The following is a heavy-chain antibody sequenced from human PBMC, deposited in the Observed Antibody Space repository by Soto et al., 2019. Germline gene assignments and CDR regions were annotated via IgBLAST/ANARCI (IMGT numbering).Heavy chain of an antibody. CDR3: ARRGSYGDYYYYGMDV. V-gene: IGHV4-34*01. CDR1: GGSFSGYY. D-gene: IGHD4-17*01. J-gene: IGHJ6*02. CDR2: INHSGST. Sequence: PSETLSLTCAVYGGSFSGYYWSWIRQPPGKGLEWIGEINHSGSTNYNPSLKSRVTISVDTSKNQFSLKLSSVTAADTAVYYCARRGSYGDYYYYGMDVWGQGTTVTVSS.